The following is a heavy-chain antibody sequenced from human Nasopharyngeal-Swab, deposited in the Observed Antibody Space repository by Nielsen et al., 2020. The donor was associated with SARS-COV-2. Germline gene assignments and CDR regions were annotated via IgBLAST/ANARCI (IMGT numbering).Heavy chain of an antibody. V-gene: IGHV3-64*01. D-gene: IGHD3-16*02. Sequence: GESLKISCAASEFTFSDYFMHWVREAPGGGLEYVSTGSTSGDHTHYANSVKGRFTISRDNSKNTLYLQMGSLRTDDMAMYYCARGDDVRGICRGSFYYWCLGTLVTDSS. J-gene: IGHJ4*02. CDR2: GSTSGDHT. CDR3: ARGDDVRGICRGSFYY. CDR1: EFTFSDYF.